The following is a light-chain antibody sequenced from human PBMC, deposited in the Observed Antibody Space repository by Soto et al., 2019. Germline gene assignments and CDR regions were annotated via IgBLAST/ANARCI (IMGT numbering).Light chain of an antibody. CDR1: QDIHTW. Sequence: DIQMTQSPSSLSASVGDRVTISCRASQDIHTWLAWYQQKRPGQAPRLLIYDASTLESGVPSRFSGSGSGTEFTLIITSLQPDDFATYYCQHYHGFPLSFGQGTKLES. V-gene: IGKV1-5*01. CDR3: QHYHGFPLS. CDR2: DAS. J-gene: IGKJ2*01.